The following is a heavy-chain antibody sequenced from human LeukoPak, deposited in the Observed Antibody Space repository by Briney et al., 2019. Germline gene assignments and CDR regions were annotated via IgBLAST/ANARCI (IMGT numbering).Heavy chain of an antibody. CDR2: INPNSGGT. CDR1: GYTFTGYY. Sequence: ASVKVSCKASGYTFTGYYMHWVRQAPGQGLEWMGWINPNSGGTNYAQKFQGRVTMTRDTSISTAYMELSRLRSDDTAVYYCARVVLVPGPAAMPPAMDVWGKGTTVTVSS. V-gene: IGHV1-2*02. CDR3: ARVVLVPGPAAMPPAMDV. J-gene: IGHJ6*04. D-gene: IGHD2-2*01.